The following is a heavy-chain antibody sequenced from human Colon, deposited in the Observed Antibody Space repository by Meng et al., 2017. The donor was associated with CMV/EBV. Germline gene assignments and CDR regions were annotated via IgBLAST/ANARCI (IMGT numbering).Heavy chain of an antibody. Sequence: PPPPLPLLSPFSRFSLSPLVILFFSLRHPPRTALASLVLISCDSLPRYSPSLKSRLTINKDTSKNQVDITMTNLDPLDTATYYCAHRPYGSGSYFFDYWGQGTLVTVSS. CDR1: RFSLSPLVIL. CDR2: ISCDSLP. V-gene: IGHV2-5*08. J-gene: IGHJ4*02. CDR3: AHRPYGSGSYFFDY. D-gene: IGHD3-10*01.